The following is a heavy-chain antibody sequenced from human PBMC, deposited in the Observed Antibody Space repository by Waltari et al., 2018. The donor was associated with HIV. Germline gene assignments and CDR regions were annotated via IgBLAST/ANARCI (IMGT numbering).Heavy chain of an antibody. CDR3: AKDGLQPQHPGNTIYFMFHS. CDR1: GYSISSGHY. V-gene: IGHV4-38-2*02. CDR2: IFHSGMT. D-gene: IGHD3-10*01. Sequence: QVHLQESGPGLEKPSETLSLTCNVSGYSISSGHYWGWVRQPPGKEMEWIGSIFHSGMTYFNPSLKSRVTMSIDTSKNQFSLNLKSVTAADTAVYYCAKDGLQPQHPGNTIYFMFHSWGQGTLVTVSS. J-gene: IGHJ5*01.